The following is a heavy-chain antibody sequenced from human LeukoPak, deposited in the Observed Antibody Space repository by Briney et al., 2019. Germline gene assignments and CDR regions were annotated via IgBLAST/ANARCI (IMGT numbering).Heavy chain of an antibody. V-gene: IGHV4-39*01. Sequence: SETLSLTCTVSGGSISSSSYYWGWIRQPPGKGLEWIGSIYYSGSTYYNPSLKSRVTISVDTSKNQFSLKLSSVTAADTAVYYCARANRCSGGSCYKRYFDYWGQGTLVTVSS. CDR3: ARANRCSGGSCYKRYFDY. J-gene: IGHJ4*02. CDR2: IYYSGST. CDR1: GGSISSSSYY. D-gene: IGHD2-15*01.